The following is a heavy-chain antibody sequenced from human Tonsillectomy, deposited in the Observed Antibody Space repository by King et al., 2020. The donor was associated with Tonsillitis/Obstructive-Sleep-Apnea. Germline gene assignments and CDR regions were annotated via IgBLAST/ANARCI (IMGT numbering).Heavy chain of an antibody. Sequence: VQLVESGGDLVQPGGSLRLSCAISGFTFSDHYMDWVRQAPGKGLEWVGRSTNKDFSFTAEYAASVKGRFTISRDDSSNSLYLQMSSLKTEDTAVYYCVRCYHSFDCWGQGTLVTVSS. D-gene: IGHD2-2*01. J-gene: IGHJ4*02. CDR3: VRCYHSFDC. V-gene: IGHV3-72*01. CDR2: STNKDFSFTA. CDR1: GFTFSDHY.